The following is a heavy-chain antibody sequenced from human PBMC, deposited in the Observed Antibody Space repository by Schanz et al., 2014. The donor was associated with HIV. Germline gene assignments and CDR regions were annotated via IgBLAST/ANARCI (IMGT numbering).Heavy chain of an antibody. D-gene: IGHD5-12*01. CDR1: GFTFSSYG. J-gene: IGHJ4*02. Sequence: VQLVESGGGLVQPGGSLRLSCAASGFTFSSYGMHWVRQAPGKGLEWVAVISYDGSNKYYADSVKGRFTISRDNFKNTVSLQMNSLRAEDTAVYYCAKDPHIVPTTHLDNWGQGTLVTVSS. CDR3: AKDPHIVPTTHLDN. CDR2: ISYDGSNK. V-gene: IGHV3-30*18.